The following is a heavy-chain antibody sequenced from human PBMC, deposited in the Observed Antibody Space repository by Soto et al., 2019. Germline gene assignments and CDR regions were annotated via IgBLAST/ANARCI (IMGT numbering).Heavy chain of an antibody. CDR3: ARSPVTAKGAFDY. D-gene: IGHD2-21*02. Sequence: GGSLRLSCAASGFPFSNYAMNWLRQAPGEGLEWVSTISNSGGSTYYADSVKGRFTISRDNSKSTLWLQMNSLRAEDTAVYFCARSPVTAKGAFDYWGQGTLVTVYS. V-gene: IGHV3-23*01. CDR2: ISNSGGST. J-gene: IGHJ4*02. CDR1: GFPFSNYA.